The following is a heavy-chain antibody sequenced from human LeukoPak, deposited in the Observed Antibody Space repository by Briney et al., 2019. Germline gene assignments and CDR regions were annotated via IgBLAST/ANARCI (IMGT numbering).Heavy chain of an antibody. CDR2: TSYDGSNK. V-gene: IGHV3-30*18. CDR1: GFTFSSYG. J-gene: IGHJ4*02. D-gene: IGHD3-10*01. Sequence: GRSLRHSCAASGFTFSSYGMHWVRRAPGEGLEWVAVTSYDGSNKNYADSVKGRFTVSRDNSKNTLYLQMNSLRAEDTAVYYCAKKSPGTYYAPPDYWGQGTLVTVSS. CDR3: AKKSPGTYYAPPDY.